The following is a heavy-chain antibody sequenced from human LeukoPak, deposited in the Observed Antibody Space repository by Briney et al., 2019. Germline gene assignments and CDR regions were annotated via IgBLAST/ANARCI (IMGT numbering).Heavy chain of an antibody. V-gene: IGHV3-30-3*01. CDR1: GFTFSDYY. CDR2: ISYDGSNK. Sequence: PGGSLRLSCAASGFTFSDYYMDWVRQAPGKGLEWVAVISYDGSNKYYADSVKGRFTISRDNSKNTLYLQMNSLRAEDTAVYYCARDSEQHDWFDPWGQGTLVTVSS. D-gene: IGHD6-13*01. J-gene: IGHJ5*02. CDR3: ARDSEQHDWFDP.